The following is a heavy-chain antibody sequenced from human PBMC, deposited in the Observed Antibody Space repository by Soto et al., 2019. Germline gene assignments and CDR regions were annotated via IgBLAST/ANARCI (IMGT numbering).Heavy chain of an antibody. Sequence: EVQLLESGGGLVQPGGSLRISCAASGFTFSRYAMSWVRQAPGKGLEWVSAISGSGGSTYYADSVKGRFTSSRDNSKNTLYLQMNSLRAEDTAVYYCAKEGKDYDSSGYYYGGGNDYWGQGTLVTVSS. V-gene: IGHV3-23*01. J-gene: IGHJ4*02. D-gene: IGHD3-22*01. CDR1: GFTFSRYA. CDR3: AKEGKDYDSSGYYYGGGNDY. CDR2: ISGSGGST.